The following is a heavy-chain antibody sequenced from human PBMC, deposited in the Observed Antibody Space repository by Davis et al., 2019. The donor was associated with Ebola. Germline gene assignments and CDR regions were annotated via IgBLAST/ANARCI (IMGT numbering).Heavy chain of an antibody. J-gene: IGHJ5*02. CDR3: ARDRSSPYDSSGSNWFDP. Sequence: MPGGSLRLSCTVSGYSISSGYYWGWIRQPPGKELEWIGSIYHSGSTYYNPSLKSRVTISVDTSKNQFSLKLSSVTAADTAVYYCARDRSSPYDSSGSNWFDPWGQGTLVTVSS. CDR1: GYSISSGYY. CDR2: IYHSGST. D-gene: IGHD3-22*01. V-gene: IGHV4-38-2*02.